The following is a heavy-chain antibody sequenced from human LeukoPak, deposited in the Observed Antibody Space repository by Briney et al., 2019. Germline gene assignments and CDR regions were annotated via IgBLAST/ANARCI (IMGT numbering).Heavy chain of an antibody. CDR1: GFIFSSYA. Sequence: PGGSLRLSCAASGFIFSSYAMSWVRQAPGKGLEWVSVISGSGSSTYYADSVKGRFTISRDNSKNTPYLQMNSLRAEDTAVYYCAKDRNYYGSGSSNWFDPWGQGTLVTVSS. CDR3: AKDRNYYGSGSSNWFDP. V-gene: IGHV3-23*01. CDR2: ISGSGSST. D-gene: IGHD3-10*01. J-gene: IGHJ5*02.